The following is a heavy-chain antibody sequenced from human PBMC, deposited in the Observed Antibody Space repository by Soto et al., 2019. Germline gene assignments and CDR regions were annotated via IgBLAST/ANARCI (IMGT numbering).Heavy chain of an antibody. D-gene: IGHD3-22*01. J-gene: IGHJ4*02. CDR1: GFTFSSYA. V-gene: IGHV3-23*01. Sequence: GGSLRLSCAASGFTFSSYAMSWVRQAPGKGLEWVSTISGSGGSTYYADSVKGRFTISRDNSKNTLYLQMNSLRAEDTAVYYCAKDYGSSGYYYAEYWGQGTLVTVSS. CDR2: ISGSGGST. CDR3: AKDYGSSGYYYAEY.